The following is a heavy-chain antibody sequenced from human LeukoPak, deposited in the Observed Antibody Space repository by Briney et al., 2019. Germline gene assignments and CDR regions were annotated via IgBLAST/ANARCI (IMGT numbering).Heavy chain of an antibody. CDR1: GYTFTGYY. CDR2: INPNSGGT. J-gene: IGHJ4*02. CDR3: ARDLWCSGGSCYDY. D-gene: IGHD2-15*01. V-gene: IGHV1-2*02. Sequence: ASVKVSCKASGYTFTGYYMHWVRQAPGQGLEWMGWINPNSGGTNYAQKFQGRVTMTRDTSISTAYMELRSLRSDDTAVYYCARDLWCSGGSCYDYWGQGTLVTVSS.